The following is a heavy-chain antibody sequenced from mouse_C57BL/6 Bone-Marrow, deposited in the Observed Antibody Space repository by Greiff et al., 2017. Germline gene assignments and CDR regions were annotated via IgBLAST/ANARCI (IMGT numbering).Heavy chain of an antibody. CDR3: ALYYYGSSYVAWFAD. D-gene: IGHD1-1*01. J-gene: IGHJ3*01. CDR2: IIPSNGGP. Sequence: QVQLQQPGTELVKPGASVKLSCKASGYTFTSSWMHWVKQRPGQGLEWIGNIIPSNGGPNYNEKFKSKATLTVDKSSSTAYMQLSSLTSEDSAVYDCALYYYGSSYVAWFADWGQGTLVTVSA. V-gene: IGHV1-53*01. CDR1: GYTFTSSW.